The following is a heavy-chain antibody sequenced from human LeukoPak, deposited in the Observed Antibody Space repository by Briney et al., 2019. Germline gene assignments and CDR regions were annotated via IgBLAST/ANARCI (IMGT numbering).Heavy chain of an antibody. CDR2: INHSGST. Sequence: SETLSLTCAVYGGSFSGYYWSWIRQPPGKGLEWIGEINHSGSTNYNPSLKSRVTISVDTSKNQFSLKLSSVTAADMAVYYCASFDYGGNSGERSGYYFDYWGQGTLVTVSS. J-gene: IGHJ4*02. CDR3: ASFDYGGNSGERSGYYFDY. CDR1: GGSFSGYY. D-gene: IGHD4-23*01. V-gene: IGHV4-34*01.